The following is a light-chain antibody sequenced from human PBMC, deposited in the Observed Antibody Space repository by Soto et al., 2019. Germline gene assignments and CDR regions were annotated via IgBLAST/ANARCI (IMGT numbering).Light chain of an antibody. J-gene: IGKJ1*01. CDR1: QSVSNN. Sequence: EIVMTQSPATLSVSPGERATLSCRTSQSVSNNLAWFHQKPGQAPRLLIYGASTRATGNPATFSGSGTGTEFTLTISSLQSEDFAIYYCQQYDNRPGTFGQGTKVEIK. V-gene: IGKV3-15*01. CDR2: GAS. CDR3: QQYDNRPGT.